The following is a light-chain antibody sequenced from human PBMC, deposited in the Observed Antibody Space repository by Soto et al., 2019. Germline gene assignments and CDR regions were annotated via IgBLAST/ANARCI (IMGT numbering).Light chain of an antibody. CDR2: GAS. J-gene: IGKJ4*01. V-gene: IGKV3-15*01. Sequence: EIVMTPSPATLSVSPGEGATLSCRASQSVSSKLAWYQQKPGQAPRLLIYGASTRATGIPARFSGSGSGTEFTLIISSLQSEDSAVYYCQQYNNWPRATFGGGTKVDIK. CDR1: QSVSSK. CDR3: QQYNNWPRAT.